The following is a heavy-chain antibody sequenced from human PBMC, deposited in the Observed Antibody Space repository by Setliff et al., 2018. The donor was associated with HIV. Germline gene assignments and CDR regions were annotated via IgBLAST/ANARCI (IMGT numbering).Heavy chain of an antibody. D-gene: IGHD2-15*01. CDR2: IHHGGAT. CDR1: GGSLTGYY. V-gene: IGHV4-34*01. J-gene: IGHJ4*02. Sequence: PSETLSLTCAVYGGSLTGYYWSWIRQPQGMGMEWIGEIHHGGATKYNPSVKSRVTISVDTSKNQFSLQLSSVTAADTAVYFCARHGGRYFDFWGPGTLVTVSS. CDR3: ARHGGRYFDF.